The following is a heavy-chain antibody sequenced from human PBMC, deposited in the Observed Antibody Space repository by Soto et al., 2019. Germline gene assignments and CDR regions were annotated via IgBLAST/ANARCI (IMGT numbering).Heavy chain of an antibody. CDR2: IWYDGSNK. J-gene: IGHJ4*02. CDR1: GFTFSSYG. Sequence: QVQLVESGGGVVRPGRSLRLSCAASGFTFSSYGMHWVRQAPGKGLEWVAVIWYDGSNKYYADSVKGRFTISRDNSKNTLYLERNSLRAEDTAVYYCAGGYCSGGSCYYPKFDYWGQGTLVTVSS. D-gene: IGHD2-15*01. V-gene: IGHV3-33*01. CDR3: AGGYCSGGSCYYPKFDY.